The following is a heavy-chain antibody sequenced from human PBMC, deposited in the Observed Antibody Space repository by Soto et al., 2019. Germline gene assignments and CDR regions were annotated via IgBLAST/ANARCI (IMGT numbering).Heavy chain of an antibody. D-gene: IGHD5-12*01. J-gene: IGHJ4*02. Sequence: GGSLRLSCAASGFTFSSYAMHWVRQAPGKGLEYVSAISSNGGSTYYANSVKGRFTISRDNSKNTLYLQMGSLRAEDMAVYYCAKDSWRYDYWGQGTLVTVSS. CDR1: GFTFSSYA. CDR3: AKDSWRYDY. V-gene: IGHV3-64*01. CDR2: ISSNGGST.